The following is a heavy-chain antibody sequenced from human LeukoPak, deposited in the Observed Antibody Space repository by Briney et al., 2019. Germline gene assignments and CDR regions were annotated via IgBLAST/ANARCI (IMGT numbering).Heavy chain of an antibody. V-gene: IGHV4-59*01. J-gene: IGHJ4*02. CDR3: ARGEVTYYYGSGSYYFDY. D-gene: IGHD3-10*01. CDR2: IFYSGST. CDR1: GGSMSDYY. Sequence: SETLSLTCTVSGGSMSDYYWSWIRQPPGKGLKWIGYIFYSGSTNYNPSLKSRVTISVDTSQNQLSLKLNSVTAADTAVYYCARGEVTYYYGSGSYYFDYWGQGTLVTVSS.